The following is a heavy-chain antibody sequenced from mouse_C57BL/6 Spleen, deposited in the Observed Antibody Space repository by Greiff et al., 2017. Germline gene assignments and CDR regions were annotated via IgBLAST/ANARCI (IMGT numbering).Heavy chain of an antibody. CDR1: GYSITSGYY. CDR2: ISYDGSN. J-gene: IGHJ1*03. V-gene: IGHV3-6*01. Sequence: ESGPGLVKPSQSLSLTCSVTGYSITSGYYWNWIRQFPGNKLEWMGYISYDGSNNYNPSLKNRISITRDTSNNQFFLKLNSVTTEDTATYYCARDDDYDGGWYFDVWGTGTTVTVSS. CDR3: ARDDDYDGGWYFDV. D-gene: IGHD2-4*01.